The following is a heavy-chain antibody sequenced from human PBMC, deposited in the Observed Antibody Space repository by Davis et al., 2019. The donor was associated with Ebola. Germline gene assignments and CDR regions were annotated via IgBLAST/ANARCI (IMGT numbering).Heavy chain of an antibody. CDR1: GFTFRTYA. CDR3: AGSIAVAGYYYYGMDV. Sequence: GESLKISCAASGFTFRTYAMNWVRRAPGKGLEWVSSISTTSSSIYYADSVKGRFTVSRDNSKNTLYLQMNSLRAEDTAVYYCAGSIAVAGYYYYGMDVWGQGTTVTVS. V-gene: IGHV3-21*01. J-gene: IGHJ6*02. CDR2: ISTTSSSI. D-gene: IGHD6-19*01.